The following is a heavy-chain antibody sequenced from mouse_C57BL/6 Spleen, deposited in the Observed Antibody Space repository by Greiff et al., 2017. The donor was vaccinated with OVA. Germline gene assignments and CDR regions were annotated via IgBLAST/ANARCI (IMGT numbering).Heavy chain of an antibody. D-gene: IGHD1-1*01. CDR3: TTGATVVASHSYFDV. CDR2: IDPEDGDT. CDR1: GFNIKDYY. Sequence: EVQLQQSGAELVRPGASVKLSCTASGFNIKDYYMHWVKQRPEQGLEWIGRIDPEDGDTEYAPKFQGKATMTADTSSNTAYLQLSSLTSEDTAVYYCTTGATVVASHSYFDVWGTGTTVTVSS. J-gene: IGHJ1*03. V-gene: IGHV14-1*01.